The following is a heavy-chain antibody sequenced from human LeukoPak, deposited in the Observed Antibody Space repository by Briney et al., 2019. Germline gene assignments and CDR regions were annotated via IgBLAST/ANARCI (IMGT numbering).Heavy chain of an antibody. D-gene: IGHD3-10*01. Sequence: AASVKVSCKASGYTFSNYVISWVRQAPGQGLEWMGWISAYNGNTNYAQKLQGRVTMTTDTSTSTAYMELRSLRSDDTAVYYCARDRGDGPDYWGQGTLVTVSS. V-gene: IGHV1-18*01. CDR2: ISAYNGNT. CDR3: ARDRGDGPDY. CDR1: GYTFSNYV. J-gene: IGHJ4*02.